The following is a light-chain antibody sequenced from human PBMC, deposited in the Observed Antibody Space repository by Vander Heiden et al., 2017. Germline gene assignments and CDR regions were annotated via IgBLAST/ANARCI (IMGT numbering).Light chain of an antibody. CDR3: QQSYSTPIT. CDR2: AAS. J-gene: IGKJ5*01. V-gene: IGKV1-39*01. Sequence: DIQMTKSPSSLSASAGDRVTITCRASQSISSYLNWYQQKPGKAPNLLIYAASSLQSGVPSRFSGSGSGTDFTLTISSLQPEDFATYFCQQSYSTPITFGQGTRLEIK. CDR1: QSISSY.